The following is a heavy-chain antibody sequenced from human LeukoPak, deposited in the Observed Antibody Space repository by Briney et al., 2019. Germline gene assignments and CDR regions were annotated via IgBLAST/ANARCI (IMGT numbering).Heavy chain of an antibody. V-gene: IGHV3-33*01. J-gene: IGHJ6*02. CDR3: ARDRENSGYSLGYYYGMDV. Sequence: SGGSLRLSCAASGFTFSSYGMHWVRQAPGKGLEWVAVIWYDGSNKFYADSVKGRFTISRDNSKNTLYLQMNSLRAEDTAVYYCARDRENSGYSLGYYYGMDVWGQGTTVTVSS. D-gene: IGHD3-22*01. CDR1: GFTFSSYG. CDR2: IWYDGSNK.